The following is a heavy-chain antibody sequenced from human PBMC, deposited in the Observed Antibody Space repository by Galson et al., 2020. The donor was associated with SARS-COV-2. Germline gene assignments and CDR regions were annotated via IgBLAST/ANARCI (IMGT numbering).Heavy chain of an antibody. Sequence: GGSLRLSCAASGFTFTNYNMHWVRQAPGKGPEWLTIISDDGRTAYYADSVVGRITISRDNSRNILYLQMNNLRPEDTAIYSCGRDLMWFLDYWGQGTLVTVSS. CDR1: GFTFTNYN. CDR2: ISDDGRTA. V-gene: IGHV3-30*04. J-gene: IGHJ4*02. CDR3: GRDLMWFLDY. D-gene: IGHD2-21*01.